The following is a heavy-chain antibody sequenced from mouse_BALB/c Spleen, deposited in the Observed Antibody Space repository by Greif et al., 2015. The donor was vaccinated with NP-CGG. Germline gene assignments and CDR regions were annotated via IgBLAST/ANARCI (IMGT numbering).Heavy chain of an antibody. CDR1: GFSLTGYG. Sequence: VKVEESGPGLVAPSQSLSITCTVSGFSLTGYGVNWVRQPPGKGLEWLGMIWGDGSTDYNSALKSRLSISKDNSKSQVFLKMNSLQTDDTARYYCARGDYGSSLYYAMDYWGQGTSVTVSS. CDR3: ARGDYGSSLYYAMDY. D-gene: IGHD1-1*01. J-gene: IGHJ4*01. CDR2: IWGDGST. V-gene: IGHV2-6-7*01.